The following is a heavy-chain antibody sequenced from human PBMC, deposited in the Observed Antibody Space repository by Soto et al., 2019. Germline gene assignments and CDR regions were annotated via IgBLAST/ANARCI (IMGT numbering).Heavy chain of an antibody. CDR3: ARAVTPGSCSSTSCYGAFDI. CDR2: IYYSGST. D-gene: IGHD2-2*01. V-gene: IGHV4-31*03. J-gene: IGHJ3*02. CDR1: GGSISSGGYY. Sequence: SETLSLTCTVSGGSISSGGYYWSWIRQHPGKGLEWIGYIYYSGSTYYSPSLKSRVTISVDTSKNQFSLKLSSVTAADPAVYYCARAVTPGSCSSTSCYGAFDIWGQGTMVTVS.